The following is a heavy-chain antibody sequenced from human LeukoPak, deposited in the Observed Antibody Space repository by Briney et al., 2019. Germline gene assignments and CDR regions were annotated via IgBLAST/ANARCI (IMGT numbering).Heavy chain of an antibody. Sequence: PGESLRLSCAASGFSFGSYGLSWVRQAPGKGPQWVSYISGNGGTTHYADSVEGRFTISRDNAKNSLYLQMNSLRAEDTAVYYCARDGAFGVVISFDYWGQGTLVTVSS. CDR1: GFSFGSYG. V-gene: IGHV3-48*04. D-gene: IGHD3-3*01. CDR2: ISGNGGTT. J-gene: IGHJ4*02. CDR3: ARDGAFGVVISFDY.